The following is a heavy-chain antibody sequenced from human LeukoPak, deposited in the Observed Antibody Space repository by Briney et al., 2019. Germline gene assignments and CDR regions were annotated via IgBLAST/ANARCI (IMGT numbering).Heavy chain of an antibody. V-gene: IGHV4-59*12. Sequence: SETLSLTCTVSGGSINRYFWSWIRQPPGKGLEWIGHIYYSGTTNYNPSLKSRVTVSVDMSKNQFSLKLSSVTAADTAVYYCARVDIVATIADIWGQGTMVTVSS. CDR3: ARVDIVATIADI. D-gene: IGHD5-12*01. CDR2: IYYSGTT. CDR1: GGSINRYF. J-gene: IGHJ3*02.